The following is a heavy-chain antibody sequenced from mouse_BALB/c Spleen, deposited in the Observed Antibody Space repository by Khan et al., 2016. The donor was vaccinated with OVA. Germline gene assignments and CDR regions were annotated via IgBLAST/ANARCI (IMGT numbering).Heavy chain of an antibody. V-gene: IGHV1S135*01. CDR2: IDPFNGGS. D-gene: IGHD1-1*01. CDR1: GYSFSTYY. Sequence: LQQSGPELMRPGASVKISCKASGYSFSTYYIHWVTRSHGKTLEWIGYIDPFNGGSTYNQKFKGKATLTVDKSSSTAYMHLTSLTSEDSAVYYCVRHGSTSWFAYWGQGTLVTVSA. CDR3: VRHGSTSWFAY. J-gene: IGHJ3*01.